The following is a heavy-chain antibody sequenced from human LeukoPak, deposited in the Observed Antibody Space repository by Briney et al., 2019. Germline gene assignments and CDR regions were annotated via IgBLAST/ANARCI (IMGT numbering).Heavy chain of an antibody. CDR2: ISYDGSNK. J-gene: IGHJ4*02. CDR3: AKDRSHYGSGTGYFDY. D-gene: IGHD3-10*01. V-gene: IGHV3-30*18. Sequence: GGSLRLSCAASGFTFSSYGMHWARQAPGKGLEWVAVISYDGSNKYYADSVKGRFTISRDNSKNTLYLQMNSLRAEDTAVYYCAKDRSHYGSGTGYFDYWGQGTLVTVSS. CDR1: GFTFSSYG.